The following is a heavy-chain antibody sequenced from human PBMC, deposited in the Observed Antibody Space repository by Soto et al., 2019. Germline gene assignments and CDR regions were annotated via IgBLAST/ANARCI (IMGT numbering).Heavy chain of an antibody. J-gene: IGHJ6*03. CDR3: VKVAAIGPLFYYYYMDV. Sequence: EVQLVESGGGLVQPGRSLRLSCAASGFTFGDYAMHWVRQAPGKGLEWVSGISWNSVSSGYADSVKGRFTISRDNAQSSLYLQMNSLTRDDTALYYCVKVAAIGPLFYYYYMDVWGQGTTVTVSS. D-gene: IGHD2-15*01. CDR2: ISWNSVSS. V-gene: IGHV3-9*01. CDR1: GFTFGDYA.